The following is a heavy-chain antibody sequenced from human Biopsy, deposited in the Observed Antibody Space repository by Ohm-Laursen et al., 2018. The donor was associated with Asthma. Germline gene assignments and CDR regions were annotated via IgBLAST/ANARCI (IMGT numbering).Heavy chain of an antibody. CDR1: Y. CDR3: ARGDSSGWSHYYFDY. V-gene: IGHV3-53*01. D-gene: IGHD6-19*01. CDR2: IYSGGTS. J-gene: IGHJ4*02. Sequence: YWSRVRQAPGKGLEWVSVIYSGGTSDTADSVRGRFTISRDFYKNTLYLQMDSLRAEDTAVYYCARGDSSGWSHYYFDYWGQGTLVTVSS.